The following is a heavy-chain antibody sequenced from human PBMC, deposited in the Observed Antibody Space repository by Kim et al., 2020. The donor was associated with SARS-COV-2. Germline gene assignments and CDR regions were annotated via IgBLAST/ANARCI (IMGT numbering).Heavy chain of an antibody. D-gene: IGHD1-1*01. CDR1: GYTFTGYY. CDR2: INPNSGGT. V-gene: IGHV1-2*02. J-gene: IGHJ4*02. Sequence: ASVKVSCKASGYTFTGYYMHWVRQAPGQGLEWMGWINPNSGGTNYAQKFQGRVTMTRDTSISTAYMELSRLRSDDTAVYYCASCRDGYNCQSFIFDYWGQGTLVTVSS. CDR3: ASCRDGYNCQSFIFDY.